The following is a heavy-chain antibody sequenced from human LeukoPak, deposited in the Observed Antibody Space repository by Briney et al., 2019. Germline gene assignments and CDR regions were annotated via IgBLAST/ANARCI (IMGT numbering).Heavy chain of an antibody. CDR1: GFTFSSYW. Sequence: PGGSLRLSCAASGFTFSSYWMSWVRQAPGKGLECVANIKQDGSEKYYVDSVKGRFTISRDNAKNSLYLQMNSLRAEDTAVYYCARDRTSRQGYSYGYEDYWGQGTLVTVSS. CDR3: ARDRTSRQGYSYGYEDY. D-gene: IGHD5-18*01. V-gene: IGHV3-7*01. J-gene: IGHJ4*02. CDR2: IKQDGSEK.